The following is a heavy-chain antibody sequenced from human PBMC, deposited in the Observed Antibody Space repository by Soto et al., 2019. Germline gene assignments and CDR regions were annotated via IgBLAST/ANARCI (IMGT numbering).Heavy chain of an antibody. V-gene: IGHV3-7*01. D-gene: IGHD2-15*01. J-gene: IGHJ6*02. CDR1: GFTFSSYW. CDR2: IKQDGSEK. CDR3: ARESIGYCSGGSCYWYYYYGMDV. Sequence: RGSLRLSCAASGFTFSSYWMSWVRQAPGKGLEWVANIKQDGSEKYYVDSVKGRFTISRDNAKNSLYLQMNSLRAEDTAVYYCARESIGYCSGGSCYWYYYYGMDVWGQGTTVTVS.